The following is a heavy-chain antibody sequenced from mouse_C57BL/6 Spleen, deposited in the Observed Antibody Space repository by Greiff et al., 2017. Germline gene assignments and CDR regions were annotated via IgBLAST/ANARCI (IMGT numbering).Heavy chain of an antibody. Sequence: EVKLQQSGPELVKPGASVKISCKASGYTFTDYYMNWVKQSHGKSLEWIGDINPNNGGTSYNQKFKGKATLTVDKSSSTAYMELRSLTSEDSAVYYCARSSLGRYFDVWGTGTTVTVSS. CDR1: GYTFTDYY. J-gene: IGHJ1*03. D-gene: IGHD4-1*01. CDR3: ARSSLGRYFDV. V-gene: IGHV1-26*01. CDR2: INPNNGGT.